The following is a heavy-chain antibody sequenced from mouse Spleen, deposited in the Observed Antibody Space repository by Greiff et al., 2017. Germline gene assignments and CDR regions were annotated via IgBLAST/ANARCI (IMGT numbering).Heavy chain of an antibody. CDR3: ARYITTVVHAMDY. V-gene: IGHV1-26*01. D-gene: IGHD1-1*01. CDR1: GYTFTDYY. Sequence: VQLQQSGPELVKPGASVKISCKASGYTFTDYYMNWVKQSHGKSLEWIGDINPNNGGTSYNQKFKGKATLTVDKSSSTAYMELRSLTSEDSAVYYCARYITTVVHAMDYWGQGTSVTVSS. CDR2: INPNNGGT. J-gene: IGHJ4*01.